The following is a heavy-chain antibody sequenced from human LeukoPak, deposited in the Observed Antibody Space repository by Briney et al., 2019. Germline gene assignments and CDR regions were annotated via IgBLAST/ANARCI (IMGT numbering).Heavy chain of an antibody. V-gene: IGHV3-30-3*01. Sequence: GGSLRLSCAASGFTFSSYAMHWVRQAPGKGLEWVAVISYDGSNKYYADSVKGRFTISRDNSKNTLYLQMNSLKPEDTAMYYCARQKVEMPYYYMDVWGKGTTVTVSS. J-gene: IGHJ6*03. CDR1: GFTFSSYA. CDR2: ISYDGSNK. D-gene: IGHD5-24*01. CDR3: ARQKVEMPYYYMDV.